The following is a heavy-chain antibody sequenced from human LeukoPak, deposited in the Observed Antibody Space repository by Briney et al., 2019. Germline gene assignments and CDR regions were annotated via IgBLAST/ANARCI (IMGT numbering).Heavy chain of an antibody. D-gene: IGHD5-18*01. J-gene: IGHJ4*02. V-gene: IGHV4-59*01. CDR2: IYYSGST. CDR3: ATRGYSYAYGAFDY. CDR1: GGSISSYY. Sequence: SSETLSLTCTVSGGSISSYYWSWIRQPPGKGLERIGYIYYSGSTNYNPSLKSRVTISVDTSKNQFSLKLSSVTAADTAVYYCATRGYSYAYGAFDYWGQGTLVTVSS.